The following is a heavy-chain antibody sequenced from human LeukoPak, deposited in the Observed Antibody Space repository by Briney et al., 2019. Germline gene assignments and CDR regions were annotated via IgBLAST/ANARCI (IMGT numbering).Heavy chain of an antibody. D-gene: IGHD2-2*01. CDR1: GFSLNDYS. CDR3: ARDRTPFRTTCYVFDS. J-gene: IGHJ5*01. V-gene: IGHV3-21*01. CDR2: ISSSSINI. Sequence: PGGSLRLSCVASGFSLNDYSINWVRQAPGKGLEWVASISSSSINIEYADSVKGRFTISRDDAKNLLHLQLNSLRVEDTAVYYCARDRTPFRTTCYVFDSWGQGTLVSVSP.